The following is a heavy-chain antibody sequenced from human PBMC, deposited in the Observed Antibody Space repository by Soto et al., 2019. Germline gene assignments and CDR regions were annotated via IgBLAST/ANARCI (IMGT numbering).Heavy chain of an antibody. D-gene: IGHD6-19*01. CDR2: IYWNDNE. Sequence: QITLKESGPTLVKPTQTLTLTCTFSGFSLRDYAVGVGWIRQPPGKALEWLSFIYWNDNEYYSPSLRSRLTIIKDTSKNQMVLTMTNMDPVDTATYYCAHGSGWLFDYWCQGTLVTVSS. J-gene: IGHJ4*02. CDR1: GFSLRDYAVG. CDR3: AHGSGWLFDY. V-gene: IGHV2-5*01.